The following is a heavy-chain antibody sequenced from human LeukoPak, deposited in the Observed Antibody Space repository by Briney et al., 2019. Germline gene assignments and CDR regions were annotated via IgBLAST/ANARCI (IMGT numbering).Heavy chain of an antibody. CDR2: IYYSGTT. CDR1: GGSISSYY. Sequence: SETLSLTCTVSGGSISSYYWSWIRQPPGKGLEWIGYIYYSGTTNYNPSLKSRVTISVDTSKNQLSLKLSFVTAADTAVYFCARHPFDRVFFDYWGQGTLVTVSS. D-gene: IGHD3-10*01. V-gene: IGHV4-59*01. J-gene: IGHJ4*02. CDR3: ARHPFDRVFFDY.